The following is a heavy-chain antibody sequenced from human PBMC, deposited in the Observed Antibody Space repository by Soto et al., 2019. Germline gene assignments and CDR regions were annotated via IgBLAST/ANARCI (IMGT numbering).Heavy chain of an antibody. J-gene: IGHJ4*02. CDR2: IYSGGST. V-gene: IGHV3-66*01. D-gene: IGHD5-12*01. CDR3: ARATAVGGYDPYYFDY. Sequence: GGSLRLSCAASGFTVSSNYMSWVRQAPGKGLEWVSVIYSGGSTYYADSVKGRFTISRDNSKNTLYLQMNSLRAEDTAVYYCARATAVGGYDPYYFDYWGQGTLVTVSS. CDR1: GFTVSSNY.